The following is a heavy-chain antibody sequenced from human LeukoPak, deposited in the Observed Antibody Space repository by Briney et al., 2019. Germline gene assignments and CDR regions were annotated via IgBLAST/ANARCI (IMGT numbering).Heavy chain of an antibody. V-gene: IGHV1-2*02. Sequence: ASVKVSCKASGYTFTSYYMHWVRQAPGQGLEWMGIINPNSGGTNYAQKFQGRVTMTRDTSISTAYMELSRLRSDDTAVYYCARAPSIRVITNFDYWGQGTLVTVSS. CDR1: GYTFTSYY. CDR2: INPNSGGT. CDR3: ARAPSIRVITNFDY. D-gene: IGHD3-16*02. J-gene: IGHJ4*02.